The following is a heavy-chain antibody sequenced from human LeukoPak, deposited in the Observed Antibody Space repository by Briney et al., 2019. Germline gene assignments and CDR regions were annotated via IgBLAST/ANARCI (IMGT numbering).Heavy chain of an antibody. V-gene: IGHV3-7*01. D-gene: IGHD3-10*01. CDR1: GFTFSSYW. CDR2: IKQDGSEK. CDR3: ARSNYYGSGSYTYYYYMDV. J-gene: IGHJ6*03. Sequence: GGSLRLSCAASGFTFSSYWMSWVRQAPGKGLEWVANIKQDGSEKYYVDSVKGRFTISRDNAKNSLYLQMNSLRAEDTAVYYCARSNYYGSGSYTYYYYMDVWGKGTTVTISS.